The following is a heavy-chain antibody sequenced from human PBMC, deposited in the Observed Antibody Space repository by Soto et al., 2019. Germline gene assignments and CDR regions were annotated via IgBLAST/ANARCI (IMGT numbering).Heavy chain of an antibody. Sequence: QVQLQESGPGLVKPSEPLSLTCTVSGGSITSYYWSWIRQPPGKGLEWLGSFFYSGSTNYNPSLKSRVTISVDTSNNQLSLKLSSVTAADTAVYYCARALRVGATNYYYYYGMDVWGQGTTVTVSS. CDR1: GGSITSYY. J-gene: IGHJ6*02. CDR2: FFYSGST. V-gene: IGHV4-59*01. D-gene: IGHD1-26*01. CDR3: ARALRVGATNYYYYYGMDV.